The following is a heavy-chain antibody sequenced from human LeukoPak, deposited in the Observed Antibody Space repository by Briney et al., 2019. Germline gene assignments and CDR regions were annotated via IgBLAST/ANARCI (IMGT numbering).Heavy chain of an antibody. V-gene: IGHV3-30-3*01. J-gene: IGHJ4*02. CDR2: ISYDGSNK. CDR3: ASLLWFGELGDDY. CDR1: GFTFSSYA. Sequence: TGGSLRLSCAASGFTFSSYAMHWVRQAPSKGLEWVAVISYDGSNKYYADSVKGRFTISRDNSKNTLCLQMNSLRAEDTAVYYCASLLWFGELGDDYWGQGTLVTVSS. D-gene: IGHD3-10*01.